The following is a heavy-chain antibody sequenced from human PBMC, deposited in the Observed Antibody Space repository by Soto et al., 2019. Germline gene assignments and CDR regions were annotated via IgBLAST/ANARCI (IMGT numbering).Heavy chain of an antibody. CDR2: ISGSGGST. D-gene: IGHD6-19*01. J-gene: IGHJ6*02. CDR3: AKALAVADYYFYYGMDV. Sequence: GGSLRLSCAASGFTFSSYAMSWVRQAPGKGLEWVSAISGSGGSTYYADSVKGRFTISRDNSKNTLYLQMNSLRAEDTAVYYCAKALAVADYYFYYGMDVWGQGTTVTVSS. CDR1: GFTFSSYA. V-gene: IGHV3-23*01.